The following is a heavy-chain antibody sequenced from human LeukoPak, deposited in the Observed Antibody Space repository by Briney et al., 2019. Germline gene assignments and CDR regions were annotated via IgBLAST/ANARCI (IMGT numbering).Heavy chain of an antibody. CDR3: AREGIVGATED. V-gene: IGHV3-21*01. J-gene: IGHJ4*02. CDR1: GFTFSSYG. CDR2: ISSSSSYI. D-gene: IGHD1-26*01. Sequence: GGTLRLSCAASGFTFSSYGMSWVRQAPGKGLEWVSSISSSSSYIYYADSVKGRFTISRDNAKNSLYLQMNSLRAEDTAVYYCAREGIVGATEDWGQGTLVTVSS.